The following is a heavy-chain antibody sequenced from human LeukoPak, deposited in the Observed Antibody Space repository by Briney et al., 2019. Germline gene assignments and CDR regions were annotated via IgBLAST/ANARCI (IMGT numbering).Heavy chain of an antibody. CDR1: GYTFTRYD. CDR2: MNPNSGNT. D-gene: IGHD1-26*01. CDR3: ARGLYSGSYCFDY. V-gene: IGHV1-8*03. J-gene: IGHJ4*02. Sequence: ASVKVSCKASGYTFTRYDINWVRQATGQGLEWMGWMNPNSGNTSYAQKFQGRVTITRNTSISTAYMELSSLRSEDTAVYYCARGLYSGSYCFDYWGQGTLVTVSS.